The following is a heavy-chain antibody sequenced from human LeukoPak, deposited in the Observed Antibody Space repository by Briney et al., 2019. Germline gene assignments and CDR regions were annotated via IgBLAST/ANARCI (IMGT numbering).Heavy chain of an antibody. CDR3: ARHDSSGYYYDH. J-gene: IGHJ5*02. CDR2: IYSSGST. D-gene: IGHD3-22*01. CDR1: GGSMSNYY. Sequence: SETLSLTCTVTGGSMSNYYWSWIRQSPGKGLECVGYIYSSGSTHYNPSLKSRVTISLDTSKNQFSLKVSSVTAADTAVYYCARHDSSGYYYDHWGQGTLATVSS. V-gene: IGHV4-59*08.